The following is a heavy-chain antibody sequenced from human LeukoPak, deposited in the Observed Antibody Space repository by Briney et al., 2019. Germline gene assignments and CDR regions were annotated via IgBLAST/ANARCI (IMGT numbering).Heavy chain of an antibody. V-gene: IGHV3-30*02. CDR2: IRYDGSNK. CDR3: AKGQTGHPGISYFDY. Sequence: GGSLRLSCAASGFTFSSYGMHWVRQAPGKGLEWVAFIRYDGSNKYYADSVKGRFTISRDNSKNTLYLQMNSLRAEDTAVYYCAKGQTGHPGISYFDYWGQGTLVTVSS. J-gene: IGHJ4*02. CDR1: GFTFSSYG. D-gene: IGHD3-3*01.